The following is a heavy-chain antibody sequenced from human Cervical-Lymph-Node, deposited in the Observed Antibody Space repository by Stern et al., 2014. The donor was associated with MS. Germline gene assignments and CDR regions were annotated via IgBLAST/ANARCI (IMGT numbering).Heavy chain of an antibody. CDR1: GFTVRRDY. Sequence: EVQLVESGGGVIQPGGSLRLSCTASGFTVRRDYMTWVRQAPGKGLEWVSLITNVGSTFYTDSVKGRFTISRDDSKNTVYLHMTSLRAEDTAMYDCARDTSSPERSDWWGQGTLVTVSS. CDR2: ITNVGST. CDR3: ARDTSSPERSDW. V-gene: IGHV3-53*01. D-gene: IGHD1-1*01. J-gene: IGHJ4*02.